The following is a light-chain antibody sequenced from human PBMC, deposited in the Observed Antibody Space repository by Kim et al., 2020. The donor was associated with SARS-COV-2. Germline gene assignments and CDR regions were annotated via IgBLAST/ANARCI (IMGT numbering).Light chain of an antibody. V-gene: IGLV6-57*03. Sequence: GKATTNSCTRSSGSIASNYVQWYQQRPGSAPTTVIYEDNQRPSGVPDRFSGSIDSSSNSASLTISGLKTEDEADYYCQSYDSSNQVFGGGTQLTVL. CDR2: EDN. CDR1: SGSIASNY. CDR3: QSYDSSNQV. J-gene: IGLJ2*01.